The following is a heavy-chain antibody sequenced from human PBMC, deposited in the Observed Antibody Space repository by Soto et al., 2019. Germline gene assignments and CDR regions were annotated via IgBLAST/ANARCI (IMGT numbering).Heavy chain of an antibody. J-gene: IGHJ5*02. CDR3: AKDPSFQWLVPEWFDP. V-gene: IGHV3-23*01. CDR1: ECSFSSYA. CDR2: ISGSGGST. D-gene: IGHD6-19*01. Sequence: ESLRLTCAVYECSFSSYAMNWVRQAQEQGLEWVSAISGSGGSTYYADSVKGRFTSSRDNSKNTLYLQMNSLRAEDTAVYYCAKDPSFQWLVPEWFDPWGQATLVTVSS.